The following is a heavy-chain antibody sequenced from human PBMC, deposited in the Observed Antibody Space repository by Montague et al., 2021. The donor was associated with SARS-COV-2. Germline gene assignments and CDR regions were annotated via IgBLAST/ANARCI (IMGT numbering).Heavy chain of an antibody. CDR3: ARDLHQQVWTRPLGY. CDR1: GDSMSGYY. J-gene: IGHJ4*02. V-gene: IGHV4-59*01. Sequence: SETLSLTCNVSGDSMSGYYWTWIRQLPGKGLEWIGYIYYGGSSNYNPSLKSRVTISVGTAKNQFSLKLTSVTAADTAVYFCARDLHQQVWTRPLGYWGQGTLVTVSS. D-gene: IGHD5-18*01. CDR2: IYYGGSS.